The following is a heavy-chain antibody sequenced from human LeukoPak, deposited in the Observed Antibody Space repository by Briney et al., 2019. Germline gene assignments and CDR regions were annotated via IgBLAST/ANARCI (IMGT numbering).Heavy chain of an antibody. CDR1: GFTFSSYA. CDR3: AKVLDTAMVYYYYYGMDV. CDR2: ISGSGGST. J-gene: IGHJ6*02. D-gene: IGHD5-18*01. Sequence: PGGSLRLSCAASGFTFSSYAMHWVRQAPGKGLEWVSAISGSGGSTYYADSVKGRFTISRDNSKNTLYLQMNSLRAEDTAVYYCAKVLDTAMVYYYYYGMDVWGQGTTVTVSS. V-gene: IGHV3-23*01.